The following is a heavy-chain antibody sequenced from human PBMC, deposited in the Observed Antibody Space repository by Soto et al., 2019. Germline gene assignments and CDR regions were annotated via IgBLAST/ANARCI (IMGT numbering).Heavy chain of an antibody. CDR2: IIPILDIP. CDR3: ASHFTGVLVLGTSPPGGDNYGWDV. Sequence: QVQLVQSGAEVKKPGSSVKVSCKASGGTFSRYTFTWVRQAPGQGLEWMGRIIPILDIPNYAQNFQGRVTIIADKSTSTAYMELSSLTSADTAVYYCASHFTGVLVLGTSPPGGDNYGWDVWGQGTTVTVSS. CDR1: GGTFSRYT. D-gene: IGHD2-8*02. V-gene: IGHV1-69*02. J-gene: IGHJ6*02.